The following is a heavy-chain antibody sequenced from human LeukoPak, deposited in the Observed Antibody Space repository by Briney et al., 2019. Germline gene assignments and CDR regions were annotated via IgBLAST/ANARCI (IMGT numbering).Heavy chain of an antibody. D-gene: IGHD3-10*01. V-gene: IGHV1-18*01. CDR3: ARDRRRYGSGSYEMDV. J-gene: IGHJ6*04. CDR1: GYTFTSYG. CDR2: ISAYNGNT. Sequence: GASVKVSCKASGYTFTSYGISWVRQAPGQGLEWMGWISAYNGNTNYAQKLQGRVTMTTDTSTSTAYMELRSLRSDDTAVYYCARDRRRYGSGSYEMDVWGKGTTVTISS.